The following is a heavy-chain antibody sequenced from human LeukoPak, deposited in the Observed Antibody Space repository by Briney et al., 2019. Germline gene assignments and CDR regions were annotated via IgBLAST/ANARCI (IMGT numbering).Heavy chain of an antibody. Sequence: PGGSLRLSCAASGFTFSSYSMNWVRQAPGKGLEWVSSISSSSSYIYYADSVKGRFTISRDNAKNSLCLQMNSLRAEDTAVYYCARDYSSLGYGDYGFDYWGQGTLVTVSS. J-gene: IGHJ4*02. D-gene: IGHD4-17*01. V-gene: IGHV3-21*01. CDR1: GFTFSSYS. CDR3: ARDYSSLGYGDYGFDY. CDR2: ISSSSSYI.